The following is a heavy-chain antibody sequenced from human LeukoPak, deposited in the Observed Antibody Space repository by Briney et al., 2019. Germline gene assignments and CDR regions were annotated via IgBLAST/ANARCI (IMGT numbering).Heavy chain of an antibody. V-gene: IGHV3-23*01. J-gene: IGHJ3*02. CDR1: GFTFSSYA. CDR3: ANTAMVSDTISRDAFDI. CDR2: ISGSGGST. Sequence: GGSLRLSCAASGFTFSSYAMSWVRQAPGKGLEWVSAISGSGGSTYYADSVKGGFTISRDNSKNTLYLQMNSLRAEDTAVYYCANTAMVSDTISRDAFDIWGQGTMVTVSS. D-gene: IGHD5-18*01.